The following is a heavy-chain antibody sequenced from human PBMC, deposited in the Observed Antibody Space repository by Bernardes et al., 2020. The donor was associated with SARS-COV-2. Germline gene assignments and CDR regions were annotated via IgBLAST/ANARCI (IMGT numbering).Heavy chain of an antibody. V-gene: IGHV3-15*01. CDR1: GFTFSNAW. J-gene: IGHJ5*02. D-gene: IGHD3-16*01. CDR3: TPLEPWGDWFDP. CDR2: IKSKTDGGTT. Sequence: GGSLRLSCAASGFTFSNAWMSWVHQAPGKGLEWVGHIKSKTDGGTTDYVAPVKGRFTISRDDSKNTLYLQMNSLKTEDTAVYYCTPLEPWGDWFDPWGQGTLVTVSS.